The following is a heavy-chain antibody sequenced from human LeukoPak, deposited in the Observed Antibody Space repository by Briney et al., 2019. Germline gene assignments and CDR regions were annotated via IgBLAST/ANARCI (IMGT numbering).Heavy chain of an antibody. CDR2: INHSGST. J-gene: IGHJ2*01. V-gene: IGHV4-34*01. Sequence: SETLSLTCAVYGVSFSGYYWSWIRQPPGKGLEWIGEINHSGSTNYNPSLKSRVTISVDTSKNQFSLKLSSVTAADTAVYYCARGRGIQLWLNWYFDLWGRGTLVTASS. D-gene: IGHD5-18*01. CDR3: ARGRGIQLWLNWYFDL. CDR1: GVSFSGYY.